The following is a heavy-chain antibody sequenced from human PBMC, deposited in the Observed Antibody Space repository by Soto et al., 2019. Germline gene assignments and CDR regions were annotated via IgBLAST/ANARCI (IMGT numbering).Heavy chain of an antibody. Sequence: ASVKVSCKASGYTFTSYAMHWVRQAPGQRLEWMGRIIPLIDKTKYAQKFQGRVTITADKSTGTAYMELNSLRSEDTAVYYCVRDSPIGSTFSGYDGIDYWGQGTLVTVSS. CDR3: VRDSPIGSTFSGYDGIDY. CDR2: IIPLIDKT. J-gene: IGHJ4*02. D-gene: IGHD5-12*01. V-gene: IGHV1-3*01. CDR1: GYTFTSYA.